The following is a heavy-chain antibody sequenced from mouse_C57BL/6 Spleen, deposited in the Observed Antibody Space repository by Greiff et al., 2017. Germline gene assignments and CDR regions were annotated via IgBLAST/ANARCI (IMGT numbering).Heavy chain of an antibody. CDR2: IYPGDGDT. CDR3: ARSGDYDGY. J-gene: IGHJ2*01. Sequence: QVQLKESGPELVKPGASVKISCKASGYAFSSSWMNWVKQRPGKGLEWIGRIYPGDGDTNYNGKFKGKATLTADKSSSTAYMQLSSLTSEDSAVYFCARSGDYDGYWGQGTTLTVSS. CDR1: GYAFSSSW. D-gene: IGHD2-4*01. V-gene: IGHV1-82*01.